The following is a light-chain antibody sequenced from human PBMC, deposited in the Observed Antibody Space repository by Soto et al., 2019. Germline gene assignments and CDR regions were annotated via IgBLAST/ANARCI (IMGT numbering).Light chain of an antibody. CDR3: QTWGTGFQV. J-gene: IGLJ3*02. CDR1: SGHSTFT. V-gene: IGLV4-69*01. CDR2: LSSDGSH. Sequence: QLVLTQSPSASASLGASVKLTCTLSSGHSTFTIAWHQQQPEKGPRFLMRLSSDGSHNKGDGIPDRFSGSSSGAERYLTISSLQSEDEADYYCQTWGTGFQVFGGGTKLTVL.